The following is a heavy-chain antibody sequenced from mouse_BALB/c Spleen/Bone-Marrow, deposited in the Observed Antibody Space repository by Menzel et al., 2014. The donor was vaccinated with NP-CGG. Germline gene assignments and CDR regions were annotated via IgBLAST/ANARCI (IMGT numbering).Heavy chain of an antibody. CDR3: AIYYDYDYAMDY. CDR1: GFSLTSYG. CDR2: IWAGGST. D-gene: IGHD2-4*01. J-gene: IGHJ4*01. V-gene: IGHV2-9*02. Sequence: VQLQQSGPGLVAPSQSLSITCTVSGFSLTSYGVHWVRQPPGKGLEWLGVIWAGGSTNYNSALMSRLSISKDNSKSQVFLKMNSLQTDDTAMYCCAIYYDYDYAMDYWGQGTSVTVSS.